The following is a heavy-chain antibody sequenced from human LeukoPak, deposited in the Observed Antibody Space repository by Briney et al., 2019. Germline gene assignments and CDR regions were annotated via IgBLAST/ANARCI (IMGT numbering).Heavy chain of an antibody. CDR1: GFSFSSYN. Sequence: GGSLRLSCAASGFSFSSYNMNWVRQAPGKGLEWVSSITTSSTYTFYADSVKGRFTISRDNAKNSLYLQMNSLRAEDTAVYYCARDGGRVAAAGTGLGYWGQGTLVTVSS. CDR2: ITTSSTYT. V-gene: IGHV3-21*01. CDR3: ARDGGRVAAAGTGLGY. D-gene: IGHD6-13*01. J-gene: IGHJ4*02.